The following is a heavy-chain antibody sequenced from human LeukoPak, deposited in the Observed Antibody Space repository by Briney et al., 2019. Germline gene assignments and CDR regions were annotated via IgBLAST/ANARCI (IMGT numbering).Heavy chain of an antibody. CDR2: ISWNSGSM. J-gene: IGHJ3*01. D-gene: IGHD3-16*01. CDR3: AREPVEGVNDAFDV. CDR1: GFTFDDYA. V-gene: IGHV3-9*01. Sequence: GGSLRLSCAASGFTFDDYAMHWVRQAPGKGLEWVSGISWNSGSMDYADSVKGRFTISRDNAKNSLYLQMNSLRAEDTAVYYCAREPVEGVNDAFDVWGQGTMVTVSS.